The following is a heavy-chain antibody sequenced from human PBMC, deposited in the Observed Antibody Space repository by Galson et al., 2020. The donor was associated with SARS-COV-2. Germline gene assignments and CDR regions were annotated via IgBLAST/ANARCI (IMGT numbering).Heavy chain of an antibody. D-gene: IGHD3-3*01. Sequence: GGSLRLSCSASGFIFSDYAMHWVRQAPGQGLEYVSALSSNGGTSFYADSVNGRFTMSRDNSKNMFYLQMTGLRVEDTAVYYCARLGLDGNYDFWSGPRGYFDYWGQGTLVTVSS. J-gene: IGHJ4*02. CDR1: GFIFSDYA. V-gene: IGHV3-64*04. CDR3: ARLGLDGNYDFWSGPRGYFDY. CDR2: LSSNGGTS.